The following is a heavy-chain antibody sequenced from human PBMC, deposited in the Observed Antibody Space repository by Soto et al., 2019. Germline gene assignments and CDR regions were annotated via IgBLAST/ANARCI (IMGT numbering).Heavy chain of an antibody. J-gene: IGHJ5*02. V-gene: IGHV4-39*07. CDR3: TRRYNWNDKYFDP. CDR2: SYYSVTT. D-gene: IGHD1-20*01. Sequence: SETLSLTCTVSGASISVHSYYWTWIRQAPGKGLEWRGSSYYSVTTYFNPSLKSRATISVDTSKNQFSLRLTSVTAADTAIYYCTRRYNWNDKYFDPWGPGALVTVS. CDR1: GASISVHSYY.